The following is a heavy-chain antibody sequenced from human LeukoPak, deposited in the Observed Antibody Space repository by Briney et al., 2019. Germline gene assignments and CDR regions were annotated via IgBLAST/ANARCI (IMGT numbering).Heavy chain of an antibody. D-gene: IGHD3-22*01. J-gene: IGHJ4*02. CDR2: ISYDGSNK. V-gene: IGHV3-30*18. CDR3: AKDQRYYYDSSGYNDC. CDR1: GFTFSSYG. Sequence: GGSLRLSCAASGFTFSSYGMHWVRQALGKGLEWVAVISYDGSNKYYADSVKGRFTISRDNSKNTLYLQMNSLRAEDTAVYYCAKDQRYYYDSSGYNDCWGQGTLVTVSS.